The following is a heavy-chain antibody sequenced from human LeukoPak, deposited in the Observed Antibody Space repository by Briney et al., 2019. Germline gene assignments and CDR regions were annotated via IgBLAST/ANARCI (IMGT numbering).Heavy chain of an antibody. J-gene: IGHJ4*02. CDR3: ATGPQMTTVVTPSY. D-gene: IGHD4-23*01. V-gene: IGHV1-24*01. CDR1: GYTLTELS. Sequence: ASVKVSCKVSGYTLTELSMHWVRQAPGKGLGWMGGFDPEDGETIYAQKFQGRVTMTEDTSTDTAYMELSSLRSEDTGVYYFATGPQMTTVVTPSYWGQGTLVTVSS. CDR2: FDPEDGET.